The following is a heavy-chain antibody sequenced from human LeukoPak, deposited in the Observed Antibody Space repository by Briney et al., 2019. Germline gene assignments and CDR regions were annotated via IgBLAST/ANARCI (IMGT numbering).Heavy chain of an antibody. CDR2: ISNDERNK. D-gene: IGHD3-10*01. J-gene: IGHJ5*02. Sequence: GGSLRLSCAASGFTFSSYAMRWVRQAPGKGLEWLTVISNDERNKHYADSVKGRFTISRENSKNTLYLQMNSLRAEDTAVYYCARFYGSGSVDWFDPWGQGTLVTVSS. CDR3: ARFYGSGSVDWFDP. V-gene: IGHV3-30*03. CDR1: GFTFSSYA.